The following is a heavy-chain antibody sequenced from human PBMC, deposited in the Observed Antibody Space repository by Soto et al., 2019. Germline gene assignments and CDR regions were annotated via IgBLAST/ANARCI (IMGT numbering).Heavy chain of an antibody. D-gene: IGHD1-1*01. CDR3: ATNSGAETFDS. CDR2: IKGDGSEK. Sequence: EVQLVESGGGLVQPGGSLRLSCAASGFTFTSRWMNWVRQAPGKGLEWVANIKGDGSEKTCGDSVKGRFTISRDNAKNSLYLQMNNLRAEDTAVYCYATNSGAETFDSWGQGTLVTVSS. CDR1: GFTFTSRW. J-gene: IGHJ4*02. V-gene: IGHV3-7*01.